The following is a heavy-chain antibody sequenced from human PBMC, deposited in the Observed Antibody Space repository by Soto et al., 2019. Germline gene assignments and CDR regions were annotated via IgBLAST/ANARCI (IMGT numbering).Heavy chain of an antibody. CDR1: GASLSSGSYY. CDR2: IYYSGTT. Sequence: SETLSLTCTVSGASLSSGSYYWSWIRQPPGKGLEWLGYIYYSGTTKYNPSLTSRVTLSVDMSKNQFSLKLNSVTAADSAVYFCARAASPYFDWFDPWGQGTLVTVSS. CDR3: ARAASPYFDWFDP. D-gene: IGHD3-9*01. V-gene: IGHV4-61*01. J-gene: IGHJ5*02.